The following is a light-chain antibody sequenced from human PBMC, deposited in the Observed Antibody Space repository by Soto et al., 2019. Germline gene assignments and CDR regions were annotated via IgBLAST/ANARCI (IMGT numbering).Light chain of an antibody. Sequence: EIVLTQSPGTLSLSPGERATLSCRASQSVSSSYLAWYQQKPGQAPRLLIYGASSRATAIPDRFSGSGSGTDFTLTISRLEPEDFAVYYCQQYGSSHWTFGQGTKVEIK. J-gene: IGKJ1*01. V-gene: IGKV3-20*01. CDR3: QQYGSSHWT. CDR1: QSVSSSY. CDR2: GAS.